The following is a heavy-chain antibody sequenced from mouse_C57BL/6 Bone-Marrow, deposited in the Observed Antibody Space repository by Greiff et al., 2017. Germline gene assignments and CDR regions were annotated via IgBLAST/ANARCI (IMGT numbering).Heavy chain of an antibody. D-gene: IGHD2-4*01. Sequence: VQLQQSGTVLARPGASVKMSCKTSGYTFTSYWMHWVKQRPGQGLEWIGAIYPGNSDTSYNQKFKGKAKLTAVTSASTAYMELSSLTNEDSAVYYCTRDDYDGDWFAYWGQGTLVTVSA. V-gene: IGHV1-5*01. CDR3: TRDDYDGDWFAY. CDR2: IYPGNSDT. J-gene: IGHJ3*01. CDR1: GYTFTSYW.